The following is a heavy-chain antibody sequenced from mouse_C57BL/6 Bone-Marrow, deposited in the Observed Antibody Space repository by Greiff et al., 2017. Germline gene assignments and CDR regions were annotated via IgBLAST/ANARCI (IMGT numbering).Heavy chain of an antibody. D-gene: IGHD1-1*01. V-gene: IGHV1-50*01. Sequence: QVQLQQPGAELVKPGASVKLSCKASGYTFTSYWMPWVKQRPGQGLEWIGEIDPSDSYTNYNQKFKGKATLTVDTSSSTAYMQLSSLTSEDSAVYYCARWGSSYSYWYFDVWGTGTTVTVSS. CDR3: ARWGSSYSYWYFDV. CDR1: GYTFTSYW. J-gene: IGHJ1*03. CDR2: IDPSDSYT.